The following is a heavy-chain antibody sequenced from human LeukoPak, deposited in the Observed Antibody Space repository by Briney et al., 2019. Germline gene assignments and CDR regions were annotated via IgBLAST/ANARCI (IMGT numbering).Heavy chain of an antibody. V-gene: IGHV3-21*01. Sequence: GGSLRLSCAASGFTFSSYEMNWVRQAPGKGLEWVSSISSSSSYIYYADSVKGRFTISRDNAENSLYLQMNSLRAEDTAVCYCASADTYYYDSSGYYPLGWWGQGTLVTVSS. CDR1: GFTFSSYE. CDR2: ISSSSSYI. CDR3: ASADTYYYDSSGYYPLGW. J-gene: IGHJ4*02. D-gene: IGHD3-22*01.